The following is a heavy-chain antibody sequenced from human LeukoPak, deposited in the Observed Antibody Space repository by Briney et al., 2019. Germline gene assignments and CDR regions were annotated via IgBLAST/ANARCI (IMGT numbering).Heavy chain of an antibody. CDR3: ARDSFAMSASFVAYDI. J-gene: IGHJ3*02. CDR1: GGSISSSSYY. CDR2: IYYSGST. V-gene: IGHV4-61*01. D-gene: IGHD3-16*01. Sequence: SETLSLTCTVSGGSISSSSYYWSWIRQPPGKGLEWIGYIYYSGSTNYNPSLKSRVTISVDTSKKQFSLKLNFVTAADTAVYYCARDSFAMSASFVAYDIWGQGTTVTVSS.